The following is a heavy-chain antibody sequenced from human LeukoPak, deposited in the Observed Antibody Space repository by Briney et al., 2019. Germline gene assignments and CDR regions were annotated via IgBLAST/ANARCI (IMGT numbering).Heavy chain of an antibody. CDR3: ARDQGSGWYGAQNWFDP. J-gene: IGHJ5*02. CDR2: IWYDGSNK. Sequence: GGSLRLSCAAPGFTFSSYGMHWVRQAPGKELEWVAVIWYDGSNKYYADSVKGRFTISRDNSKNTLYLQMNSLRAEDTAVYYCARDQGSGWYGAQNWFDPWGQGTLVTVSS. CDR1: GFTFSSYG. V-gene: IGHV3-33*01. D-gene: IGHD6-19*01.